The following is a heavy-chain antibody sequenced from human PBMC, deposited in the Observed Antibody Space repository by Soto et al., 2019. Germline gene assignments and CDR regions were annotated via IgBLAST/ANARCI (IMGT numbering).Heavy chain of an antibody. D-gene: IGHD5-12*01. CDR1: GGSLSTGGCS. Sequence: QVQLQESGSGLVKPSQTLSLPCAVSGGSLSTGGCSWSWVRLPPVSALEWIGYIFATGKTYYSASHRRRFTMSVDRAQHKFSLRLASVTAADKAIYFCACLAGYHRYFDLWGRGTMVTVSS. CDR2: IFATGKT. V-gene: IGHV4-30-2*01. J-gene: IGHJ2*01. CDR3: ACLAGYHRYFDL.